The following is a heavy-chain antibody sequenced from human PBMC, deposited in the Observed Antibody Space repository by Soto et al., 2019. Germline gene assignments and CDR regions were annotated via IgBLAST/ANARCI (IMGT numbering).Heavy chain of an antibody. CDR3: ARDISSGWYNPVAY. Sequence: SETLSLTCTVSGVSISSGDYYWSWIRQTPGKGLEWIGEINYSGSTNYNPSLKSRVTISVDTSKNQFSLKLSSVTAADTAVYYCARDISSGWYNPVAYWGQGTLVTVSS. D-gene: IGHD6-19*01. CDR1: GVSISSGDYY. V-gene: IGHV4-30-4*01. J-gene: IGHJ4*02. CDR2: INYSGST.